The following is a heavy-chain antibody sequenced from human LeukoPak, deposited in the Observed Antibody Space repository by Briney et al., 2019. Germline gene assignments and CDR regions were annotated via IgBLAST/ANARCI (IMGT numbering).Heavy chain of an antibody. CDR1: GGSFSGYY. V-gene: IGHV4-34*01. Sequence: SETLSLTCAVYGGSFSGYYWSWIRQPPGKGLEWIGEINHSGSTNYNPSLKSRVTISVDTSKNQFSLRLSSVIAADTAVYYCARGGGSYYLDYWGQGTLVTVSS. CDR3: ARGGGSYYLDY. J-gene: IGHJ4*02. D-gene: IGHD3-16*01. CDR2: INHSGST.